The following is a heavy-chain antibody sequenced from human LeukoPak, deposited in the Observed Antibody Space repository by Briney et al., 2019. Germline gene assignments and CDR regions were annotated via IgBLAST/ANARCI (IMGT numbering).Heavy chain of an antibody. J-gene: IGHJ4*02. CDR2: IMRDGNEK. D-gene: IGHD3-16*01. Sequence: GGSLRLSCATSGFTFNNYMTWVRRAPGKGLEWVAHIMRDGNEKHYVDSVKGRFTISRDNAKNSLYLQMNSLRAEDTAVYCCARDGGSGADYWGQGTLVSVSS. V-gene: IGHV3-7*01. CDR1: GFTFNNY. CDR3: ARDGGSGADY.